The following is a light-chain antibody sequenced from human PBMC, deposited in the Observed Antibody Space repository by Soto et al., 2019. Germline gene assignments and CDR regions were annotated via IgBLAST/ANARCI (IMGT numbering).Light chain of an antibody. V-gene: IGKV1-9*01. J-gene: IGKJ3*01. CDR3: QQYYSYPPFT. CDR1: QAISRF. Sequence: IQLTQSPSSLSASVGDRVTITCRASQAISRFLAWYQQKPGKASKLLIYAADTLQSGVPSRFSGGGSGTDFTLTISCLQSEDFATYYCQQYYSYPPFTFGPGTKVDIK. CDR2: AAD.